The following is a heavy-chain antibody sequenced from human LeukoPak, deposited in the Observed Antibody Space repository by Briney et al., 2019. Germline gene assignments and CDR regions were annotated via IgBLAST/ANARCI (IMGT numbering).Heavy chain of an antibody. CDR1: GFTFSSYW. CDR2: TNSDGSSG. V-gene: IGHV3-74*01. J-gene: IGHJ5*02. CDR3: ARDVGATTIAAWFDP. Sequence: PGGSLRFYCAASGFTFSSYWMHWVRQAPGKGRVWVSRTNSDGSSGRYADTVKGRFTISRDNAKNTLYLQMNSLRAEDTAVYYCARDVGATTIAAWFDPWGQGTLVTVSS. D-gene: IGHD1-26*01.